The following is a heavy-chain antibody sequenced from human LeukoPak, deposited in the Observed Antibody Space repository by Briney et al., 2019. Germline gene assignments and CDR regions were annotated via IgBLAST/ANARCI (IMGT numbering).Heavy chain of an antibody. CDR1: GFTFSSYS. V-gene: IGHV3-21*01. D-gene: IGHD1-26*01. J-gene: IGHJ4*02. CDR2: ISSSSSYI. CDR3: ARDGIVGAVFDY. Sequence: GGSLRLSCAASGFTFSSYSMNWVRQAPGKGLEWVSSISSSSSYIYYADSVKGRLTISRDNAKNSLYLQMNSLRAEDTAVYYCARDGIVGAVFDYWGQGTLVTVSS.